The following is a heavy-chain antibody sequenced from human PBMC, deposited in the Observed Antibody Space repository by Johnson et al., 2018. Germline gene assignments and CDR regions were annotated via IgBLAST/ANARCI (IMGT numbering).Heavy chain of an antibody. CDR2: ISGDGIST. Sequence: VQLVQSGGGVVQPGRSLRLSCAASGFTFSSYAMHWVRQAPGKGLEYVSGISGDGISTFYADSVKGRFTISRDNSKNTLYLQMGSLRTEDMAVYFCARDRAAVAGIGYFQYWGQGTLVTVSS. V-gene: IGHV3-64*07. CDR3: ARDRAAVAGIGYFQY. D-gene: IGHD6-19*01. CDR1: GFTFSSYA. J-gene: IGHJ1*01.